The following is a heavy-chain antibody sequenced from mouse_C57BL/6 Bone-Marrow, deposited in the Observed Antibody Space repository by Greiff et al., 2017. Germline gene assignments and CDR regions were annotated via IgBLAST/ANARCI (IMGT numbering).Heavy chain of an antibody. CDR2: IDPDNGDP. Sequence: EVQLQQSGAELVRPGASVKLSCTASGFNIKDDYMHWVKQRPEQGLEWIGWIDPDNGDPEYASKFQGKATITADKSSNTAYLQLSSLTAEDTAVYYCTTDNWDDAYWGQGTLVTVSA. D-gene: IGHD4-1*02. CDR1: GFNIKDDY. V-gene: IGHV14-4*01. CDR3: TTDNWDDAY. J-gene: IGHJ3*01.